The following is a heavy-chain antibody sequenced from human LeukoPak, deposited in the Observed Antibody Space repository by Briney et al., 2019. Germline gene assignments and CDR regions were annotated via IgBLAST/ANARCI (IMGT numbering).Heavy chain of an antibody. CDR2: IYYSGTT. CDR3: ARGTWVAFDI. Sequence: SETLSLTCTVSGGSISSYYWSWIRQPPGKGLEWIGYIYYSGTTNYNPSLKSRVTISVDTSKNQFSLKLSSVTAADTAVYYCARGTWVAFDIWGQGTMVTVSS. V-gene: IGHV4-59*12. D-gene: IGHD1-26*01. CDR1: GGSISSYY. J-gene: IGHJ3*02.